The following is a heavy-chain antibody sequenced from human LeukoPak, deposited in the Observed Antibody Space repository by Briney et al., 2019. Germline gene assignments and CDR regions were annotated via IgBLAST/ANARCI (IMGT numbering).Heavy chain of an antibody. CDR3: ARAQGYSSGWDFQH. Sequence: PSETLSLTCTVSGDSSSNSIYYWGWIRQPPGKGLEWIGSIDYGGSTYYNPSLKSRVTMSVDTSKNQFSLKLSSVTAADTAVYYCARAQGYSSGWDFQHWGQGTLVTVSS. CDR1: GDSSSNSIYY. J-gene: IGHJ1*01. V-gene: IGHV4-39*07. D-gene: IGHD6-19*01. CDR2: IDYGGST.